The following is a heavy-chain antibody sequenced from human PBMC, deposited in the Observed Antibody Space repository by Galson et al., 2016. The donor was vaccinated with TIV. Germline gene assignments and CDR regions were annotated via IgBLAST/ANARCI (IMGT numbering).Heavy chain of an antibody. CDR1: GGTFSSYV. V-gene: IGHV1-69*06. Sequence: SVKVSCKASGGTFSSYVFNWVRLAPGQGLEWMGGIIPLFRTTNYAPKFQGRVTITADKSTNTPYMELNSLKYGDTAVYYCATDRNTAFDTYHSYYGMDVWGQGTTVIVSS. J-gene: IGHJ6*02. CDR3: ATDRNTAFDTYHSYYGMDV. D-gene: IGHD5-18*01. CDR2: IIPLFRTT.